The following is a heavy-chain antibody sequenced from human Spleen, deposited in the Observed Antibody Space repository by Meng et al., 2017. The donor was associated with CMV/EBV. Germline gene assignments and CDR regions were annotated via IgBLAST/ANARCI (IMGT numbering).Heavy chain of an antibody. D-gene: IGHD5-18*01. Sequence: CAASGFTFSSYWMSWVRQAPGKGLEWVANIKQDGSEEYYVDSVKGRFTISRDNAKNSLYLQMNSLTAEDTAVYYCASRLGSPAMADGYWGQGTLVTVSS. J-gene: IGHJ4*02. CDR2: IKQDGSEE. V-gene: IGHV3-7*01. CDR1: GFTFSSYW. CDR3: ASRLGSPAMADGY.